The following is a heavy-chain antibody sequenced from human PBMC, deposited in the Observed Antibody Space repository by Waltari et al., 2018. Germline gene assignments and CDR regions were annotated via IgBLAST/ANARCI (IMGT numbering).Heavy chain of an antibody. D-gene: IGHD6-13*01. CDR3: ARQGGDSSSWAYFDY. CDR2: INPSGGST. CDR1: GYTFTSYY. Sequence: VQLVQSGAEVKKPGATVKISCKVSGYTFTSYYMHWVRQAPGQGLEWMGIINPSGGSTSYAQKFQGRVTMTRDTSTSTVYMELSSLRSEDTAVYYCARQGGDSSSWAYFDYWGQGTLVTVSS. J-gene: IGHJ4*02. V-gene: IGHV1-46*01.